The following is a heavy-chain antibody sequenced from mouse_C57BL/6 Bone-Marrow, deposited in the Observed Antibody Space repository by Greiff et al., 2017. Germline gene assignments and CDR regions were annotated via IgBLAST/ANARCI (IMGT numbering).Heavy chain of an antibody. J-gene: IGHJ3*01. CDR1: GYTFTSYW. CDR3: AKGDGYSSWFAY. CDR2: IYPSDSET. V-gene: IGHV1-61*01. Sequence: QVQLQQPGAELVRPGSSVKLSCKASGYTFTSYWMAWVKQRPGQGLEWIGNIYPSDSETHYNQKFKDKATLTVDKSSSTAYMQLSSLTSEDSAVYYCAKGDGYSSWFAYWGQGTLVTVSA. D-gene: IGHD2-3*01.